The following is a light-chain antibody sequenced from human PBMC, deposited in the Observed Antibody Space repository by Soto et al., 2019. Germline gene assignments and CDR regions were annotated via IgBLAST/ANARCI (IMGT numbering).Light chain of an antibody. CDR1: TGGVTTGHY. V-gene: IGLV7-46*01. CDR2: DTA. CDR3: FLSDRGHHV. J-gene: IGLJ1*01. Sequence: QPLVSHEPSVTLYPGRTFILTCGSSTGGVTTGHYPCWFQQKPGQAPSALVYDTANIFSWTPARFSGSLLGGKAALTLSGAQPEDEAEYYCFLSDRGHHVFGTGTNVTVL.